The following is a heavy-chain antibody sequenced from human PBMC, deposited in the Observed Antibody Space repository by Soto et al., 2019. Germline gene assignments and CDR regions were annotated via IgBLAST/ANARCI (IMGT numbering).Heavy chain of an antibody. CDR2: ISGSGGST. J-gene: IGHJ4*02. D-gene: IGHD2-21*02. CDR1: GFTFSSYA. Sequence: GGSLRLSCAASGFTFSSYAISWVHQAPGKGLEWVSAISGSGGSTYYADSVRGRFTISRDNSRNTLHLQMDSLRAEDTAVYYCAKDGVVVTAIRGFADYWGQGTLVSVSS. CDR3: AKDGVVVTAIRGFADY. V-gene: IGHV3-23*01.